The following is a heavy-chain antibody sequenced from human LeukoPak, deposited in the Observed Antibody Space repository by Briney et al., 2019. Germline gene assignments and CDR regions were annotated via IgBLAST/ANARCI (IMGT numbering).Heavy chain of an antibody. CDR3: ARDTKARTAAFDI. Sequence: GASVKVSCKASGGTFSSYAISWVRQAPGQGLEWMGGIIPIFGTANYAQKFQGRVTITTDESTSTAYMELSSLRSEDTAVYYCARDTKARTAAFDIWGQGTMVTVSS. J-gene: IGHJ3*02. V-gene: IGHV1-69*05. D-gene: IGHD6-6*01. CDR2: IIPIFGTA. CDR1: GGTFSSYA.